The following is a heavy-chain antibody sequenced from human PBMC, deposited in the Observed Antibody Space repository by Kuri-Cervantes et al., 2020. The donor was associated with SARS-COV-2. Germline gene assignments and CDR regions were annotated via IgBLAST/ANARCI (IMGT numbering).Heavy chain of an antibody. D-gene: IGHD4-11*01. CDR1: GFTFSSYS. CDR2: ISSSSSYI. Sequence: GESLKISCAASGFTFSSYSMNWVRQAPGKGLEWVSSISSSSSYIYYADSVKGRFTISRDNAKNSLYLQMNSLRAEDTAVYYCARAGKLQRQGGGTGAFDIWGQGTMVTVSS. J-gene: IGHJ3*02. V-gene: IGHV3-21*01. CDR3: ARAGKLQRQGGGTGAFDI.